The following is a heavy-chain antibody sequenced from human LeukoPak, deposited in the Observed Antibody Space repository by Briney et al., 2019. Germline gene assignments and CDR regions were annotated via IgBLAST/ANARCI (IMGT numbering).Heavy chain of an antibody. CDR1: GYTFTSYD. Sequence: SSVKVSCKASGYTFTSYDIYWVRQAPGQGLEWMGWMNPNSGNTGYAQKFQGRVTMTRNTSISTAYMELSSLRSEDTAVYYCAKTTSGGNGFDYWGQGTLVTVSS. V-gene: IGHV1-8*01. D-gene: IGHD4-23*01. CDR3: AKTTSGGNGFDY. CDR2: MNPNSGNT. J-gene: IGHJ4*02.